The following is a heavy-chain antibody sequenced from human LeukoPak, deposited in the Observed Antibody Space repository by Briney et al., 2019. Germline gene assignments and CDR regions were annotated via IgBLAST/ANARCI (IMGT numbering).Heavy chain of an antibody. J-gene: IGHJ4*02. CDR3: AKDQHLY. Sequence: QPGGSLRLSCAASGFTFSSYGMHWVRQAPGKGLEWVAVISYDGSNKYYADSVKGRFTISRDNSKNTLYLQMNSLRAEDTAVYYCAKDQHLYWGQGTLVTVSS. CDR2: ISYDGSNK. CDR1: GFTFSSYG. D-gene: IGHD6-13*01. V-gene: IGHV3-30*18.